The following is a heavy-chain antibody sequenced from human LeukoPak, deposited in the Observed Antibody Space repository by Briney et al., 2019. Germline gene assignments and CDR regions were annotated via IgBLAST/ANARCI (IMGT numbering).Heavy chain of an antibody. D-gene: IGHD3-10*02. CDR3: AALGITMIGGV. V-gene: IGHV3-48*03. CDR2: ISSSGSTI. CDR1: GSTFSSYE. J-gene: IGHJ6*04. Sequence: GGSLRLSCAASGSTFSSYEMNWVRQAPGKGLEWVSYISSSGSTIYYADSVKGRFTISRDNAKNSLYLQMNSLRAEDTAVYYCAALGITMIGGVWGKGTTVTISS.